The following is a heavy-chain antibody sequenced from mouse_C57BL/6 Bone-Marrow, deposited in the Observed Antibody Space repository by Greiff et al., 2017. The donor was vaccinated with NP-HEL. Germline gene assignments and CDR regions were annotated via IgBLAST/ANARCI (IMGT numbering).Heavy chain of an antibody. D-gene: IGHD1-1*01. CDR1: YTFSRRVH. Sequence: VQLQESGPELARPWASVKISCQAFYTFSRRVHFAIRDTNSWMQWVKQRPGQGLGWIGAISAGNGDTSYNQKFNGNATLTADKSSSTAYMQLSSLTSEDSAVYYCACDSSYWYFDVWGTGTTVTVSS. J-gene: IGHJ1*03. CDR3: SEDSAVYYCACDSSYWYFDV. CDR2: GQGLGWIG. V-gene: IGHV1-87*01.